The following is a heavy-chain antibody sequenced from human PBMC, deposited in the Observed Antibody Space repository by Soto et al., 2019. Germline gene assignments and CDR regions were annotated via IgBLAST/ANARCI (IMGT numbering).Heavy chain of an antibody. CDR1: GDSFNINW. Sequence: PGESLKISCKVSGDSFNINWIAWVRQRPGRGLEWMGIIYPIDSDTRYSPSFQGQVTISVDRSVNSAFLQWRSLKASDTATYYCARRSAVTTFYFYGMDVWGQGTTVTVSS. J-gene: IGHJ6*02. CDR2: IYPIDSDT. D-gene: IGHD4-17*01. V-gene: IGHV5-51*01. CDR3: ARRSAVTTFYFYGMDV.